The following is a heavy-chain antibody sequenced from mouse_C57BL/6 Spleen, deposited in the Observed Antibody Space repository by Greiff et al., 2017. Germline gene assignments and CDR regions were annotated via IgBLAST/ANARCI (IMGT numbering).Heavy chain of an antibody. CDR1: GYTFTGYW. Sequence: QVQLKQPGAELMKPGASVKLSCKASGYTFTGYWIQWVKQRPGHGLEWIGNIYPGNGGTNYNEKFKGKATFTADTSSNTAYMQLSSLTSEDSAIYYCASAMGRRIDYWGQGTTLTVSS. V-gene: IGHV1-9*01. D-gene: IGHD4-1*01. CDR3: ASAMGRRIDY. J-gene: IGHJ2*01. CDR2: IYPGNGGT.